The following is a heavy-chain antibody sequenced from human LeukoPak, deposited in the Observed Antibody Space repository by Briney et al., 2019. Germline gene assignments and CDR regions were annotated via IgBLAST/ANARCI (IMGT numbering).Heavy chain of an antibody. CDR1: GGSISSSSYY. V-gene: IGHV4-39*01. J-gene: IGHJ1*01. CDR2: IYYSGST. Sequence: RSSETLSLTCTVSGGSISSSSYYWGWLRQPPGKGLEWIGSIYYSGSTYYHPSLKRRVTISVDTSKHQFSLKLSSATAADTAVYCCAGTYSSGWALLWGQGTLATVSS. CDR3: AGTYSSGWALL. D-gene: IGHD6-19*01.